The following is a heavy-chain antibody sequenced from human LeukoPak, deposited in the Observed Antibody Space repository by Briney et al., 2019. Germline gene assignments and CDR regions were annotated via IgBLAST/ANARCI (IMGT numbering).Heavy chain of an antibody. J-gene: IGHJ4*02. V-gene: IGHV3-30-3*01. CDR1: GFTFSSYA. CDR2: TSLDGSKD. CDR3: ASSSSYCSSTTCSYFAY. Sequence: GGSLRLSCAASGFTFSSYAMHWVRQAPGKGLEWVAVTSLDGSKDYYADSVKGRFTISRDNSKNTLYLQMNSLRTEDTAVYYCASSSSYCSSTTCSYFAYWGQGTLVTVSS. D-gene: IGHD2-2*01.